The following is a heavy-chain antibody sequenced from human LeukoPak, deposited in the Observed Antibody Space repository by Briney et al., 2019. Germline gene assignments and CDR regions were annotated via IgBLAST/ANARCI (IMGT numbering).Heavy chain of an antibody. J-gene: IGHJ3*02. CDR1: GDSISSRNYY. V-gene: IGHV4-39*07. CDR2: TYYSGST. D-gene: IGHD1-14*01. Sequence: SETLSLTCSVSGDSISSRNYYWGWLRQPPGKGLEWIGSTYYSGSTYYNPSLKSRVIISVDTSKNHFSLNLSSVTAADTAVYYCATRTDAFDIWGQGTMVTVSS. CDR3: ATRTDAFDI.